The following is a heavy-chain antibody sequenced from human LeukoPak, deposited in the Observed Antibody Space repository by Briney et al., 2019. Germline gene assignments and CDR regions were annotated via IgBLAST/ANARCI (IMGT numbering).Heavy chain of an antibody. CDR2: IYHTGST. Sequence: PSETLSLTCAVSGDSIISNNWWSCVRQPPGKGLEWIGEIYHTGSTNYNPSLKSRATISAAKSTNSFSLTWTSVTAADTAVYYCARVHIGGYFDSWGQGTLVTVSS. CDR1: GDSIISNNW. J-gene: IGHJ4*02. CDR3: ARVHIGGYFDS. D-gene: IGHD2-21*01. V-gene: IGHV4-4*02.